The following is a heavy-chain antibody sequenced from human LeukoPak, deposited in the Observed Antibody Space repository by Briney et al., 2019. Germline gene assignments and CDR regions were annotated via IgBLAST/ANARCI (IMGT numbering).Heavy chain of an antibody. Sequence: SETLSLTCTASGGSISSSSYYWGWIRQPPGKGLEWIGSIYYSGSTYYNPSLKSRVTISVDTSKNQFSLKLSSVTAADTAVYYCVRDPRNWNYFDYWGHGILVTVSS. D-gene: IGHD1-20*01. CDR3: VRDPRNWNYFDY. V-gene: IGHV4-39*07. J-gene: IGHJ4*01. CDR1: GGSISSSSYY. CDR2: IYYSGST.